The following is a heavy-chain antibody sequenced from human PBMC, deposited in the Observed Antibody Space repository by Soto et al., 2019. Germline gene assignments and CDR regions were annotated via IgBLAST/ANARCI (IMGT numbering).Heavy chain of an antibody. Sequence: SVKVSCKASGVTFSSYAISWVRQAPGQGLEWMGGIIPIFGTANYAQKFQGRVTITADESTSTAYMELSSLRSEDTAVYYCARADPWFGELLPLGYYYGMDVWGQGTTVTVSS. J-gene: IGHJ6*02. CDR2: IIPIFGTA. CDR1: GVTFSSYA. D-gene: IGHD3-10*01. V-gene: IGHV1-69*13. CDR3: ARADPWFGELLPLGYYYGMDV.